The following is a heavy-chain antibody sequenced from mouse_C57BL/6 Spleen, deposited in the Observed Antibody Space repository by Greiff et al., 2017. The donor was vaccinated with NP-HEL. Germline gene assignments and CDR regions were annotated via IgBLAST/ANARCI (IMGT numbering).Heavy chain of an antibody. D-gene: IGHD1-1*01. J-gene: IGHJ4*01. CDR3: ARGYYGSSSLMDY. Sequence: EVNLVESEGGLVQPGSSMKLSCTASGFTFSDYYMAWVRQVPEKGLEWVANINYDGSSTYYLDSLKSRFIISRDNAKNILYLQMSSLKSEDTATYYCARGYYGSSSLMDYWGQGTSVTVSS. CDR2: INYDGSST. CDR1: GFTFSDYY. V-gene: IGHV5-16*01.